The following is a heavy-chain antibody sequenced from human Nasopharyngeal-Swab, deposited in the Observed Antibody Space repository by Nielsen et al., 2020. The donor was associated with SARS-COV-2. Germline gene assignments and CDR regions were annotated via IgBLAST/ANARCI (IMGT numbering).Heavy chain of an antibody. Sequence: GGSLRLSCAASGFTFSSYEMNWARQAPGKGLEWVSYISSNGSTIYYADSVKGRFTISRDNAKNSLYLQMNSLRAEDTAVYYCASLSRDGYNSWGQGTLVTVSS. D-gene: IGHD5-24*01. CDR2: ISSNGSTI. V-gene: IGHV3-48*03. CDR3: ASLSRDGYNS. CDR1: GFTFSSYE. J-gene: IGHJ4*02.